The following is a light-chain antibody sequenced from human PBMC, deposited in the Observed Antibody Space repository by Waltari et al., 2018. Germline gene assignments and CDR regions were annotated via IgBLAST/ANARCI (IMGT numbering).Light chain of an antibody. V-gene: IGKV3-20*01. Sequence: EIVLTQSPGTLSLSPGESATLPYRTSQSVTRALAWYQQKPGQAPRLLIYGASNRATGIPDRFSGSGSGTDFSLTISSLEPEDFAVYYCQHYLRLPVTFGQGTKVEVK. CDR1: QSVTRA. CDR3: QHYLRLPVT. CDR2: GAS. J-gene: IGKJ1*01.